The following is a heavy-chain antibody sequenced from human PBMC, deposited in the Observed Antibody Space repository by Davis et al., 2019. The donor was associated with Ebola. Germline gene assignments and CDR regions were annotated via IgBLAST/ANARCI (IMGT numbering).Heavy chain of an antibody. J-gene: IGHJ6*02. CDR2: IYYSGST. D-gene: IGHD4-17*01. V-gene: IGHV4-34*01. CDR3: ARGGDYVPDYYGMDV. Sequence: MPGGSLRLSCAVYGGSFSSYYWGWIRQPPGKGLEWIGSIYYSGSTYYNPSLKSRVTISVDTSKNQLSLKLSSVTAADTAVYYCARGGDYVPDYYGMDVWGQGTTVTVSS. CDR1: GGSFSSYY.